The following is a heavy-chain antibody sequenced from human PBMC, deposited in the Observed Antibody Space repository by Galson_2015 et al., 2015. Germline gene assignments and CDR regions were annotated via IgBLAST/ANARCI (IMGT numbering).Heavy chain of an antibody. CDR1: GGTFSSYA. V-gene: IGHV1-69*10. CDR3: AKYSSGWPYSLLD. J-gene: IGHJ3*01. Sequence: SVKVSCKASGGTFSSYAISWVRQAPGQGLEWMGGIIPIFGIANYAQKFQGRVTITADKSTSTAYMELSSLRSEDTAVYYCAKYSSGWPYSLLDWGQGTMVTVSS. CDR2: IIPIFGIA. D-gene: IGHD6-19*01.